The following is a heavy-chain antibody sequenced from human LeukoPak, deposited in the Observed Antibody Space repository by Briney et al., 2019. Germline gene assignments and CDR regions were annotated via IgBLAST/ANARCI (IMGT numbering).Heavy chain of an antibody. V-gene: IGHV4-39*01. CDR3: ARHLGGYSYGLNDY. J-gene: IGHJ4*02. CDR1: GGSISSYY. CDR2: IYYSGST. Sequence: SETLSLTCTVSGGSISSYYWGWIRQPPGKGLEWIGGIYYSGSTYYNPSLKSRVTISVDTSKNQFSLKLSSVTAADAAVYYCARHLGGYSYGLNDYWGEGTLVTVSS. D-gene: IGHD5-18*01.